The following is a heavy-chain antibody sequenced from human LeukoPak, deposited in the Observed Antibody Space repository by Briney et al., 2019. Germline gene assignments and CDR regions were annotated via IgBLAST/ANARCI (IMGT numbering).Heavy chain of an antibody. J-gene: IGHJ4*02. CDR3: ARSSGRHPTYPQFDY. V-gene: IGHV4-39*01. CDR2: IYYSGST. D-gene: IGHD1-26*01. Sequence: PSETLSLTCTVSGGSISSSSYYWGWIRQPPGKGLEWIGSIYYSGSTYYNPSLKSRVTISVDTSKNQFSLKLSSVTAADTAVYYCARSSGRHPTYPQFDYWGQGTLVTVSS. CDR1: GGSISSSSYY.